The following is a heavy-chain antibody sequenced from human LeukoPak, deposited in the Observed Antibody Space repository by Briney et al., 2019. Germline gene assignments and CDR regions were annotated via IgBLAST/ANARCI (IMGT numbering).Heavy chain of an antibody. D-gene: IGHD3-22*01. V-gene: IGHV4-39*01. CDR3: ARHPPYYDDSSGYYSVNAFDI. J-gene: IGHJ3*02. Sequence: PSETLSPSRTVSGGAKSSSIHYWGWIRQPPGKGLDWIGSIYYSGSTYYNPSLMSRVTISVDTSKNQFSLKLSSVTAADTAMYYCARHPPYYDDSSGYYSVNAFDIWGQGTMVTVSS. CDR1: GGAKSSSIHY. CDR2: IYYSGST.